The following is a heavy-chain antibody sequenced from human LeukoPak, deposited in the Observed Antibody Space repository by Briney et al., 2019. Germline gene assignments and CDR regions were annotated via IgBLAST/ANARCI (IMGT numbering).Heavy chain of an antibody. D-gene: IGHD3-22*01. Sequence: ASVKVSCKASGYTFTGYYMHWVRQAPGQGLEWMGWINPNSGGTNYAQKFQGRVTMTRDTSISTAYMELSRLRSDDKAVYYCATALGYYDISGYYYGWGQGTLLTVSS. CDR1: GYTFTGYY. J-gene: IGHJ4*02. CDR3: ATALGYYDISGYYYG. V-gene: IGHV1-2*02. CDR2: INPNSGGT.